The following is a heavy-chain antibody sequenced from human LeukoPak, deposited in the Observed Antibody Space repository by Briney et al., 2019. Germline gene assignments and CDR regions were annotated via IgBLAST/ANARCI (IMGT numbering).Heavy chain of an antibody. V-gene: IGHV3-66*01. J-gene: IGHJ4*02. CDR3: ARNLYYYDSSGYYYY. CDR1: GFTVSSNY. D-gene: IGHD3-22*01. CDR2: IYTGGST. Sequence: GGSLRLSCAASGFTVSSNYMSWVRQAPGKGLEWVSAIYTGGSTYYAGSVKGRFTISRDNSKNMLYLQMNSLRAEDTAVYYCARNLYYYDSSGYYYYWGQGALVTVSS.